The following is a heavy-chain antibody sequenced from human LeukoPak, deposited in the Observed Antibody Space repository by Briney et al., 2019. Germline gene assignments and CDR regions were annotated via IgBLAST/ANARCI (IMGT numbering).Heavy chain of an antibody. CDR1: GYTFTGYY. Sequence: ASVKVSCKASGYTFTGYYMHWVRQAPGQGLEWMGWINPNRGGTNYAQKFQGRVTMTRATSISIAYIELSRLRSDDTAVYYCARTPSDFWSGYYYSSWAFDIWGQGTMVTVSS. D-gene: IGHD3-3*01. CDR3: ARTPSDFWSGYYYSSWAFDI. J-gene: IGHJ3*02. CDR2: INPNRGGT. V-gene: IGHV1-2*02.